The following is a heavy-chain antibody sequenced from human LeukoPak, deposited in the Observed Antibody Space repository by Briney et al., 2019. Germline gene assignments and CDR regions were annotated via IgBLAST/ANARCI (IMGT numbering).Heavy chain of an antibody. V-gene: IGHV3-33*01. J-gene: IGHJ6*02. Sequence: GRSLRLSCAASGFTFSSYGMHWVRQAPGKGLEWVAVIWYDGSNKYYADSVEGRFSISRDNSKNTLYLQMNSLRVEDTAVYSCAREDGGMDVWGQGTTVTVSS. CDR2: IWYDGSNK. CDR3: AREDGGMDV. CDR1: GFTFSSYG.